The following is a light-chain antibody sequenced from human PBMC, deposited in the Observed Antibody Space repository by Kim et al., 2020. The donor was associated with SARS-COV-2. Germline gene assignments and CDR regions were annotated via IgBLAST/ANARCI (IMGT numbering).Light chain of an antibody. J-gene: IGKJ2*01. CDR2: KAS. CDR1: QSIGVS. CDR3: QHYSSHPYT. Sequence: SASIGDRVTLTCRASQSIGVSLAWYQQKPGKAPKVLISKASSVQNGVPSRFSGSGSGTEFTLSITSLQPDDFATYYCQHYSSHPYTFGQGTKLEI. V-gene: IGKV1-5*03.